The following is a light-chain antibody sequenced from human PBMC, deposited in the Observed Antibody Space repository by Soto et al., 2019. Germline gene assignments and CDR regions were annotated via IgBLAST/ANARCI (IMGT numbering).Light chain of an antibody. V-gene: IGLV2-23*02. Sequence: QSALTQPASVSGSPGQSITISCTGTSSDVGSDNLVSWYQQHPGKAPKFIIYEVSQRPAGVSYRFSGSKSGNTAHLTISGLQAEDEADYYCCSYAGSITYVFGTGTKVTVL. CDR2: EVS. CDR3: CSYAGSITYV. J-gene: IGLJ1*01. CDR1: SSDVGSDNL.